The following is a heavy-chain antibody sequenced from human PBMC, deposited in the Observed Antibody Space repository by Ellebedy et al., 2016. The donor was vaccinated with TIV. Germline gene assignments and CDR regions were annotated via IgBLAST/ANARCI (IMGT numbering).Heavy chain of an antibody. D-gene: IGHD3-22*01. V-gene: IGHV4-4*02. CDR1: GDSISSSYW. CDR2: IYHSGST. Sequence: SETLSLTCAVSGDSISSSYWWSWVRQPPGKGLEWIGEIYHSGSTNFNPSLQSRVTMSVDKSKNQFSLRLTSVTAADTAVYYCARDVMGYYFDGSGYYGDWGQGTLVIVSS. CDR3: ARDVMGYYFDGSGYYGD. J-gene: IGHJ4*02.